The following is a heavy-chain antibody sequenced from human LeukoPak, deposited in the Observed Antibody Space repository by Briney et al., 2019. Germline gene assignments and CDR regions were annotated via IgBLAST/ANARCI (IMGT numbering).Heavy chain of an antibody. V-gene: IGHV3-20*01. CDR2: INWNGGST. Sequence: GGSLRLSCAASGFTFDDYGMSWVRQAPGKGLEWVSGINWNGGSTGYADSVNGRFTISRDNAKNSLYLQMNSLRAEDTALYHCARATLPFYYYYGMDVWGQGTTVNVSS. J-gene: IGHJ6*02. CDR1: GFTFDDYG. CDR3: ARATLPFYYYYGMDV.